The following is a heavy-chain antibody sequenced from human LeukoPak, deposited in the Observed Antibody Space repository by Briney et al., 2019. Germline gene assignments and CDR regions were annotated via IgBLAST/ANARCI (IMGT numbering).Heavy chain of an antibody. CDR2: IFYSGTT. Sequence: PSETLSLTCTVSNGSISGYYWSWIRQPPGRGLEWIGYIFYSGTTNYTPSLKSRVTISVDTSKNQFSLRLSSVTAADTAVYYCARHGRRVTSSWFDPWGQGTLVTVSS. CDR3: ARHGRRVTSSWFDP. CDR1: NGSISGYY. V-gene: IGHV4-59*08. D-gene: IGHD2-21*02. J-gene: IGHJ5*02.